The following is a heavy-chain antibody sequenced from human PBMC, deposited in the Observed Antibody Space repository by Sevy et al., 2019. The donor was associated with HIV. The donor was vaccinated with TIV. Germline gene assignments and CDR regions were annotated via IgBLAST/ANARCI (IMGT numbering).Heavy chain of an antibody. CDR3: ATDMFLTSSTDALAI. J-gene: IGHJ3*02. CDR1: GFTFSSYW. D-gene: IGHD3-10*02. V-gene: IGHV3-7*01. CDR2: IKQDGSGK. Sequence: GGSLRLSCAASGFTFSSYWMNWVRQAPGKGLEWVANIKQDGSGKYYVDSVKGRFTISRDNAKNSLFLQMNSLRVEDTAVYYSATDMFLTSSTDALAIWGQGTMVTGSS.